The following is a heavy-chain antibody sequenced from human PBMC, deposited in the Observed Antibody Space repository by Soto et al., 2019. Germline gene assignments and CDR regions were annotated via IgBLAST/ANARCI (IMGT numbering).Heavy chain of an antibody. Sequence: QVQLVQSGAEVKKPGSSVKVSCKASGGTFSSYTISWVRQAPGQGLEWMGRIIPILGIANYAQKFQGRVTITADKSTSTAYMELSSLRSDDTAVYYCARGMNCGGDCYTNFDYWGHGTLVTVSS. D-gene: IGHD2-21*02. J-gene: IGHJ4*01. CDR1: GGTFSSYT. CDR3: ARGMNCGGDCYTNFDY. V-gene: IGHV1-69*02. CDR2: IIPILGIA.